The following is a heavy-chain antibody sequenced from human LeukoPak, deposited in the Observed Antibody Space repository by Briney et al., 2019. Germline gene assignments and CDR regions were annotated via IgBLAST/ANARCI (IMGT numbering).Heavy chain of an antibody. CDR1: GGSFSGYY. V-gene: IGHV4-34*01. J-gene: IGHJ4*02. CDR2: INHSGST. D-gene: IGHD3-10*01. CDR3: ARGPSMVRGVINYYFDY. Sequence: SETLSLTCAVYGGSFSGYYWSWIRQPPGKGLEWIGEINHSGSTNYNPSLKSRVTISVDTSKNQFSLKLSSVTAADTAVYYCARGPSMVRGVINYYFDYWGQGTLVTVSS.